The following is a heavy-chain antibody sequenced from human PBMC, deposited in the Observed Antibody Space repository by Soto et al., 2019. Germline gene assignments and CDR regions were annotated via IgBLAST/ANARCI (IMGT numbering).Heavy chain of an antibody. Sequence: GGSLRLSCAASGYTFSEYSMNWVRQAPGKGLEWVSYSGTSRKYIFYADSVRGRFTISRDDAKSSLYLQLNSLRDEDTAVYYCVRDRDWAFDIWGQGTMVTVSS. J-gene: IGHJ3*02. CDR1: GYTFSEYS. CDR2: SGTSRKYI. V-gene: IGHV3-48*02. CDR3: VRDRDWAFDI. D-gene: IGHD3-9*01.